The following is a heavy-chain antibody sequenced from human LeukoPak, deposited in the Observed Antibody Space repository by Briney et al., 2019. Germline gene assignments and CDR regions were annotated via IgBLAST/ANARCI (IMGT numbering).Heavy chain of an antibody. CDR1: GYTFTSYG. D-gene: IGHD6-13*01. J-gene: IGHJ4*02. CDR2: ISAYNGNT. CDR3: AREVTPYSSSYFDY. V-gene: IGHV1-18*01. Sequence: ASVKVSCKASGYTFTSYGISWVRQAPGQGLEWMGWISAYNGNTNYAQKLQGRDTMTTDTSTSTAYMELRSLRSDDTAVYYCAREVTPYSSSYFDYWGQGTLVTVSS.